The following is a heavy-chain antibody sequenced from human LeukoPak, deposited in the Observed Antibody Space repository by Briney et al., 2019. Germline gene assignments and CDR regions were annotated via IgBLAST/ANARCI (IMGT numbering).Heavy chain of an antibody. CDR2: ISGDGGWT. CDR1: GFTFDDYA. D-gene: IGHD3-22*01. Sequence: GGSLRLSCAASGFTFDDYAMHWVRQAPGKGLLCVFLISGDGGWTYYADSLKGRFTISRDNSKNSLYLQMNSLTTEDTALYYCAKDGGGGYSSTYFFDNWGQGTLVTVPS. V-gene: IGHV3-43*02. CDR3: AKDGGGGYSSTYFFDN. J-gene: IGHJ4*02.